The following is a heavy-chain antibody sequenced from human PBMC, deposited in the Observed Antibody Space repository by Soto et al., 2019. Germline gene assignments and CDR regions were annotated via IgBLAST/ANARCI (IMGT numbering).Heavy chain of an antibody. CDR3: AGEKVGTTGIDF. CDR2: MNPNSGNT. V-gene: IGHV1-8*01. Sequence: QAQLVQSGAEVKKPGASVKVSCKASGYTFTGYDINWVRQATGKGLEWMGWMNPNSGNTGYAQNFQGRVTMTRDNSITTAYMELTSLREDHSAVYYCAGEKVGTTGIDFWGQGTLVTVSS. D-gene: IGHD1-26*01. CDR1: GYTFTGYD. J-gene: IGHJ4*02.